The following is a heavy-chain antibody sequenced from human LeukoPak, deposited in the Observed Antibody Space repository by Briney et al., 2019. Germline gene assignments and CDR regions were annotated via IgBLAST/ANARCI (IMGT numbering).Heavy chain of an antibody. V-gene: IGHV4-34*01. Sequence: SETLSLTCAVYGGSFSGYYWSWIRQPPGKGLEWIGEINHSGSTNYNPSLKSRVTISVDTSKNQFSLKLSSVTAADTAVYYCARGRKNYWYYYDSSGYPKAFDIWGQGTMVTVSS. CDR1: GGSFSGYY. J-gene: IGHJ3*02. D-gene: IGHD3-22*01. CDR2: INHSGST. CDR3: ARGRKNYWYYYDSSGYPKAFDI.